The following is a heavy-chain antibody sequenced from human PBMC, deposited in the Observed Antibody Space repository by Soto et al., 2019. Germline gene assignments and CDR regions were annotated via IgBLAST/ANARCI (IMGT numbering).Heavy chain of an antibody. Sequence: QVQLVQSGAEVKKPGASVKVSCKASGYTFTSYGISWVRQAPGQGLEWMGWISAYNGDTNYAQKLQGRVTMTTDTSTSTAYMELRSLRSDDTAVYYCARQGNPMITFGGVTFDYWGQGTLVTVSS. CDR3: ARQGNPMITFGGVTFDY. CDR2: ISAYNGDT. J-gene: IGHJ4*02. V-gene: IGHV1-18*01. D-gene: IGHD3-16*01. CDR1: GYTFTSYG.